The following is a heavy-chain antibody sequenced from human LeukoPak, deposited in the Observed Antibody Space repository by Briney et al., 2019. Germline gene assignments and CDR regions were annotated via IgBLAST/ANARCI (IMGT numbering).Heavy chain of an antibody. CDR1: GGSISSYY. V-gene: IGHV4-4*07. CDR3: ARDGSFDFWSGYHYYYYMDV. J-gene: IGHJ6*03. Sequence: SETLSLTCTVPGGSISSYYWSWIRQPAGKGLEWIGRIYTSGSTNYNPSLKSRVTMSVDTSKNQFSLKLSSVTAADTAVYYCARDGSFDFWSGYHYYYYMDVWGKGTTVTVSS. CDR2: IYTSGST. D-gene: IGHD3-3*01.